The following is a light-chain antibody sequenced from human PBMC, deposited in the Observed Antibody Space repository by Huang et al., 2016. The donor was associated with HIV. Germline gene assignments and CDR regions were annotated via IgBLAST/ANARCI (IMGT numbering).Light chain of an antibody. CDR3: MQGSHWPGA. CDR1: QSLVSSDGTIY. V-gene: IGKV2-30*01. CDR2: KIS. J-gene: IGKJ1*01. Sequence: DVVLTQSPLSLSGTLGQPASISCRSSQSLVSSDGTIYLNWFHQRPGQRPRRLIYKISERESGVPARFSGSGSNTDFKLNISSVEAEDVGFYYCMQGSHWPGAFGQGTKVEIK.